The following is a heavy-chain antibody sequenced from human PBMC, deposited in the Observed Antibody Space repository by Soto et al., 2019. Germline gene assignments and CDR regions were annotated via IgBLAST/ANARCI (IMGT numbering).Heavy chain of an antibody. Sequence: SETLSLTCSVSGVSVTSDYWSWIRQPPQKGLEWSGYMHHTGTVNYNPSLKSRVTISVDTSKNQFSLRFNSVTAADTAVYYCAIYFDVWTGLDDWGQGTLVSVSS. CDR2: MHHTGTV. CDR1: GVSVTSDY. D-gene: IGHD3-3*01. V-gene: IGHV4-59*08. J-gene: IGHJ4*02. CDR3: AIYFDVWTGLDD.